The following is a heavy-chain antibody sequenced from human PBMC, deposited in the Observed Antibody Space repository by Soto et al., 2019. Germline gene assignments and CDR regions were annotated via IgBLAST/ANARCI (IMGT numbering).Heavy chain of an antibody. V-gene: IGHV1-18*01. CDR3: ERGRYGDY. J-gene: IGHJ4*02. CDR1: GYGFTTYG. CDR2: ISAPNGNT. D-gene: IGHD1-1*01. Sequence: QFHLVQSGAEVKKPGASVKVSCTGSGYGFTTYGITWVRQDPGQGLEWMAWISAPNGNTNYAQKLQGRVTVTRDTSPSPAYMDLMSLRSDDTAVYYCERGRYGDYWGQGALVTVSS.